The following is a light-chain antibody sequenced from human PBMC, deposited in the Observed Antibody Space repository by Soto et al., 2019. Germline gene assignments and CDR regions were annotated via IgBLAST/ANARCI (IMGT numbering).Light chain of an antibody. V-gene: IGKV1-39*01. Sequence: DIQMTQSPSSLSASVGDRVTITCRASQSISSYLNWYQQKPEKAPKLLIYAASSLQSGVPSRFSGSGSGTEFTLTISSLQPEDFATYYCQLSYRTLTLTFGGGTKVEIK. CDR3: QLSYRTLTLT. CDR1: QSISSY. CDR2: AAS. J-gene: IGKJ4*01.